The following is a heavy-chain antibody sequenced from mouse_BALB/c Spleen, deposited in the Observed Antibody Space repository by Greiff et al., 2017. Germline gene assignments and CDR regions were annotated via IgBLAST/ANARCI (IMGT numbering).Heavy chain of an antibody. CDR2: ISDGGSYT. Sequence: EVQLVESGGGLVKPGGSLKLSCAASGFTFSDYYMYWVRQTPEKRLEWVATISDGGSYTYYPDSVKGRFTISRDNAKNNLYLQMSSLRSEDTAMYYCATYGYDVSAMDYWGQGTSVTVSS. V-gene: IGHV5-4*02. CDR3: ATYGYDVSAMDY. CDR1: GFTFSDYY. D-gene: IGHD2-2*01. J-gene: IGHJ4*01.